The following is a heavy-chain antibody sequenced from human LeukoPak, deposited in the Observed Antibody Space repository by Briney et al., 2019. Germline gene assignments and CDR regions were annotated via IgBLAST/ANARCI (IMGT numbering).Heavy chain of an antibody. CDR2: ISYDGSNK. CDR1: GFTFSSYA. CDR3: ARDYYYDSSGYYGNWFDP. V-gene: IGHV3-30*04. D-gene: IGHD3-22*01. Sequence: GRSLRLSCAASGFTFSSYAMPWVRQAPGKGLEWVAVISYDGSNKYYADSVKGRFTISRDNSKNTLYLQMNSLRAEDTAVYYCARDYYYDSSGYYGNWFDPWGQGTLVTVSS. J-gene: IGHJ5*02.